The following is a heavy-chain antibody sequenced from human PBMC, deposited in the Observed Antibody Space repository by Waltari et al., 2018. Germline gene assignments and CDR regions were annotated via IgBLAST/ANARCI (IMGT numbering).Heavy chain of an antibody. Sequence: QVQLQESGPGLVKPSETLSLTCAVSGYSISSGYYWGWIRPPPGKGLEWIGSIYHSGSTYYNPSLKSRVTISVDTSKNQFSLKLSSVTAADTAVYYCARHSYYYGSGDAFDIWGQGTMVTVSS. V-gene: IGHV4-38-2*01. CDR3: ARHSYYYGSGDAFDI. D-gene: IGHD3-10*01. J-gene: IGHJ3*02. CDR1: GYSISSGYY. CDR2: IYHSGST.